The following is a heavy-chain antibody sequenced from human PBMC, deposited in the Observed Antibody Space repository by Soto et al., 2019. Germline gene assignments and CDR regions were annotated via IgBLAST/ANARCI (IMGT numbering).Heavy chain of an antibody. D-gene: IGHD6-19*01. CDR2: IYYTGNT. J-gene: IGHJ4*02. V-gene: IGHV4-39*01. CDR1: GGSITSSNYY. CDR3: ARLRAGPDNGWYWAFDY. Sequence: SETLSLTCTVSGGSITSSNYYWGWIRQSPGKGLELIGNIYYTGNTYYNPSLKSRVTISVDTSKSQFSLKLSSVTAADTAVYYCARLRAGPDNGWYWAFDYWGQGTLVTVSS.